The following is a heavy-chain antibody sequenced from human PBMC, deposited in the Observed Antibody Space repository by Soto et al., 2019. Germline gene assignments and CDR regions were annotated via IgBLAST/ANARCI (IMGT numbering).Heavy chain of an antibody. CDR3: ASNRIAAQYYFDY. CDR1: GYTFTSYY. D-gene: IGHD6-6*01. J-gene: IGHJ4*02. V-gene: IGHV1-46*03. CDR2: INPSGGST. Sequence: QVQLVQSGAEVKKPGASVKVSCKAPGYTFTSYYMHWVRQAPGQGLEWMGIINPSGGSTSYAQKCHGRVSMTRDTSTSTVYMELSSLRSEDTAVYYCASNRIAAQYYFDYWGQGTLVTVSS.